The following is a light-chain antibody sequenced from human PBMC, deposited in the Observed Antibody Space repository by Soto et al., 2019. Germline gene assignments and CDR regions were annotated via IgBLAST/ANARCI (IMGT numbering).Light chain of an antibody. Sequence: EIVLTQSPGTLSLSPGEGATLSCRASQSVSGNYFAWDQQKPCQSPRLLIYGSSDRATVIPDRFSGSGSGTDSTLTITRVEPEDFAVYYCHQYGSSPPYTFGQWTKLQSK. CDR3: HQYGSSPPYT. J-gene: IGKJ2*01. CDR2: GSS. CDR1: QSVSGNY. V-gene: IGKV3-20*01.